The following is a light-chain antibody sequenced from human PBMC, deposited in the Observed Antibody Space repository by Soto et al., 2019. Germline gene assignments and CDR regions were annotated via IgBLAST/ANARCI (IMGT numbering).Light chain of an antibody. CDR1: SSDFGNYNL. Sequence: QSALTQPASVSGSPGQSITISCTGTSSDFGNYNLVSWYQQHPGKVPKLILFEVNKRPSGVSGRFSGSKSGNTASLTISGLQPEDEADYYCSSYTSSATLVFGGGTKLTVL. CDR3: SSYTSSATLV. CDR2: EVN. V-gene: IGLV2-14*02. J-gene: IGLJ3*02.